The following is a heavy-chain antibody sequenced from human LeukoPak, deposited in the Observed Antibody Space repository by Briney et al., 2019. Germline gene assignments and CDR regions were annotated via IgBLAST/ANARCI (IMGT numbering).Heavy chain of an antibody. CDR1: GGTFSSYA. D-gene: IGHD2-15*01. Sequence: SVKVSCKASGGTFSSYAISWVRQAPGQGLEWMGRIIPIFGTANYAQKFQGRVTITADKSTSTAYMELSSLRSEDTAVYYCARAGRYCSGGSCYSIRTWFDPWGQGTLVTVYS. J-gene: IGHJ5*02. V-gene: IGHV1-69*06. CDR2: IIPIFGTA. CDR3: ARAGRYCSGGSCYSIRTWFDP.